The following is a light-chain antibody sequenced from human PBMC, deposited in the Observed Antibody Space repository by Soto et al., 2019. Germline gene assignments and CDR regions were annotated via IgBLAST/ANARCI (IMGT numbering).Light chain of an antibody. CDR2: EVT. Sequence: QSALTQSASASGSAGQSITISCTGTSNDVGGYNYVSWYQQHPGKAPKVMIYEVTYRPSGVSNRFSGSKSGNTASLTISGLQAEDEADYYCSSFTSRGTYVFGTGTKLTVL. J-gene: IGLJ1*01. V-gene: IGLV2-14*01. CDR3: SSFTSRGTYV. CDR1: SNDVGGYNY.